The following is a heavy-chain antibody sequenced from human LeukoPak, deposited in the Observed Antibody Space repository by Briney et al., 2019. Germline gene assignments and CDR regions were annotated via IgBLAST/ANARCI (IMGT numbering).Heavy chain of an antibody. CDR2: IIPIFGTA. V-gene: IGHV1-69*06. D-gene: IGHD6-13*01. CDR1: GGTFSSYA. CDR3: ARGRPTTSIAAAGVNWFDP. Sequence: GASVKVSCKASGGTFSSYAISWVRQAPGQGLEWMGGIIPIFGTANYAQKFQGRVTITADKSTSTAYMELSSLRSEDTAVYYCARGRPTTSIAAAGVNWFDPWGKGTTVTISS. J-gene: IGHJ5*01.